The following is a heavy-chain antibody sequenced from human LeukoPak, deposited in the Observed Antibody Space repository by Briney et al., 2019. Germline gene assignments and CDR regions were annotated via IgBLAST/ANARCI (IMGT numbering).Heavy chain of an antibody. J-gene: IGHJ3*02. CDR2: INHSGST. D-gene: IGHD2-2*02. V-gene: IGHV4-34*01. CDR1: GGSFSGYY. Sequence: TSETLSLTCAVYGGSFSGYYWSWIRQPPGKGLEWIGEINHSGSTNYNPSLKSRVTISVDTSKNQFSLKLSSVTAADTAVYYCATRSYCSSTSCYTGGAFDIWGQGTMVTVSS. CDR3: ATRSYCSSTSCYTGGAFDI.